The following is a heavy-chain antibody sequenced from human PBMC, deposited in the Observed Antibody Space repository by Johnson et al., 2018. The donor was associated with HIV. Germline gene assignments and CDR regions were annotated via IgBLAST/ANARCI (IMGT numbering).Heavy chain of an antibody. CDR2: IKQDGSEK. CDR3: AKSVVVVLVGDNDDAFDM. CDR1: GFTFGSYW. J-gene: IGHJ3*02. Sequence: VQLVESGGGLVQPGGSLRLSCAASGFTFGSYWMSWVRQAPGTGLEWVANIKQDGSEKYYVGSVQGRFTISRDNPWNTLYLQMNNLTTEDTAVYYCAKSVVVVLVGDNDDAFDMWGQGTMVTVSS. D-gene: IGHD2-21*01. V-gene: IGHV3-7*02.